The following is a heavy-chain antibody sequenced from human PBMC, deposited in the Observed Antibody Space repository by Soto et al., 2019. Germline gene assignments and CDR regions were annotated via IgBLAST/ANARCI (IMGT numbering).Heavy chain of an antibody. CDR3: ARGAMANFDY. D-gene: IGHD5-18*01. CDR2: FIAMLGTP. Sequence: SVKVSCKASGGTFGSQGIAWVRQAPGQGLEWMGGFIAMLGTPTYAKRVQGRATITADESLTSSYLELRSLRSEDTGVYFCARGAMANFDYWGQGTVVTVSS. J-gene: IGHJ4*02. CDR1: GGTFGSQG. V-gene: IGHV1-69*13.